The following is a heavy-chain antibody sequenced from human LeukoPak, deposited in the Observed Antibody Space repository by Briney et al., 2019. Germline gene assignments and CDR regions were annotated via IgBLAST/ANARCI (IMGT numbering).Heavy chain of an antibody. Sequence: AASVKVSCKASGYTFTGYDMHWVRQAPGQGLEWMGRINPNSGGTNYAQKFQGRVTMTRDTSMSTAYMELRRLRSDDTAVYYCARVIGSSSPHFEHWGQGTLVTVSS. CDR3: ARVIGSSSPHFEH. CDR1: GYTFTGYD. V-gene: IGHV1-2*06. D-gene: IGHD1-26*01. CDR2: INPNSGGT. J-gene: IGHJ4*02.